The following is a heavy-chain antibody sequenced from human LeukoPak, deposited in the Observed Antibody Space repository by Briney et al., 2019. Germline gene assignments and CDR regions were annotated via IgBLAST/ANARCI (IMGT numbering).Heavy chain of an antibody. D-gene: IGHD3-10*01. CDR3: ARDTPGGITMVRGVFDY. V-gene: IGHV1-3*01. CDR2: INAGNGNT. Sequence: ASVKVSCKASGYTFTSYGISWVRQAPGQRLEWMGWINAGNGNTKYSQKFQGRVTITRDTSASTAYMELSSLRSEDTAVYYCARDTPGGITMVRGVFDYWGQGTLVTVSS. CDR1: GYTFTSYG. J-gene: IGHJ4*02.